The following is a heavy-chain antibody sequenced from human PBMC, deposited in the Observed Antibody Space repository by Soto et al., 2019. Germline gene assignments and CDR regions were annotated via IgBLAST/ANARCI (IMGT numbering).Heavy chain of an antibody. CDR1: GGSFSGYY. J-gene: IGHJ4*02. CDR2: INHSGST. V-gene: IGHV4-34*01. CDR3: ARHFSVDYFDY. Sequence: PSETLSLTCAVYGGSFSGYYWNWIRQPPGKGLEWIGEINHSGSTNYNPSLKSRVTISVDTSKNQFSLKLSSVTAADTAVYYCARHFSVDYFDYWGQGALVTVSS.